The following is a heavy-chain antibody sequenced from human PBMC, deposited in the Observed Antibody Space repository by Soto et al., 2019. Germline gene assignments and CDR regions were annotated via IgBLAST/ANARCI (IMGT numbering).Heavy chain of an antibody. J-gene: IGHJ3*02. CDR3: EKARVSHVLMVYAIGVFDI. Sequence: GGSLRLSCAASGFTFDDYAMHWVRQAPGKGLEWVSGISWNSGSIGYADSVKGRFTISRDDAKNSLYLQMNSLRAEDTALYYCEKARVSHVLMVYAIGVFDIWGQGKMVTVSS. CDR2: ISWNSGSI. V-gene: IGHV3-9*01. D-gene: IGHD2-8*01. CDR1: GFTFDDYA.